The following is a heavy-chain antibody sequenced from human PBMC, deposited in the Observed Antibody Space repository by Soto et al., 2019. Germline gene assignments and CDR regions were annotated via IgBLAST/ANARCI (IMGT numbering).Heavy chain of an antibody. CDR1: GGSSSISSFY. J-gene: IGHJ5*02. Sequence: SVTMSVTCCVSGGSSSISSFYWGWVSQSPGKGLEWIGNIDYSGSTYYNSSLKSRVTISVDTSQNQFSLKLSSVTAADTAVYYCSCGVVYRSWFDPWGQGTLVTVSS. D-gene: IGHD3-3*01. CDR3: SCGVVYRSWFDP. CDR2: IDYSGST. V-gene: IGHV4-39*01.